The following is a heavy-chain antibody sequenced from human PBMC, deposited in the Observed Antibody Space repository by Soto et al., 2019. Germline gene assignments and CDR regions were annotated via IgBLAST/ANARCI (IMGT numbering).Heavy chain of an antibody. CDR1: GYSFTSYW. Sequence: GESLKISWKGSGYSFTSYWISWGRQMPGKGLGWMGRIDPSDSYTNYSPSFQGHVTISADKSISPAYLQWSSLKASETAMYYCAIEMDTISDYYGIGVWGQGTKVTVSS. CDR2: IDPSDSYT. V-gene: IGHV5-10-1*01. CDR3: AIEMDTISDYYGIGV. D-gene: IGHD5-18*01. J-gene: IGHJ6*02.